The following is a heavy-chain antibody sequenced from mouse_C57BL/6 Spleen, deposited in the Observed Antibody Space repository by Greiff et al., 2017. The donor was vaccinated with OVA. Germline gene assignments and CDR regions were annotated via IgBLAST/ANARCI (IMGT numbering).Heavy chain of an antibody. CDR1: GFTFSDYG. CDR3: AKGRYSNYAMDY. V-gene: IGHV5-17*01. CDR2: ISSGSSTI. D-gene: IGHD2-5*01. J-gene: IGHJ4*01. Sequence: EVQVVESGGGLVKPGGSLKLSCAASGFTFSDYGMHWVRQAPEKGLEWVAYISSGSSTIYYADTVKGRFTISRDNAKNTLFLQMTSLRSEDTAMYYCAKGRYSNYAMDYWGQGTSVTVSS.